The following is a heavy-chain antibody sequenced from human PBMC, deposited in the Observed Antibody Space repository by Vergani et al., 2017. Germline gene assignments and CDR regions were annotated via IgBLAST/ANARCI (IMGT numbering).Heavy chain of an antibody. Sequence: QVQLVESGGGVVQPGRSLRLSCAASGFTFSSYGMHWVRQAPGKGLEWVAVIWYDGSNKYYADSVKGRFTISRDNSKNTLYLQMNSLRAEDTAVYYCARVRDGYNYGSVGWGQGTLVTVSS. D-gene: IGHD5-24*01. CDR1: GFTFSSYG. J-gene: IGHJ4*02. CDR3: ARVRDGYNYGSVG. CDR2: IWYDGSNK. V-gene: IGHV3-33*01.